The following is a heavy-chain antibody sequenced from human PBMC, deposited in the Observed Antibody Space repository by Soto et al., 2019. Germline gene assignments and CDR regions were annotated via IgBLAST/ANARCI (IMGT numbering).Heavy chain of an antibody. CDR2: GYHSGST. CDR3: AVPGTGDFDY. D-gene: IGHD1-1*01. V-gene: IGHV4-4*02. CDR1: VASITTNHW. J-gene: IGHJ4*02. Sequence: SETLSLTCAFSVASITTNHWCRWVRQPPGRGLDWIEEGYHSGSTYFNTSLKSRVTISINKSKNQFTLRFASITAADSAVYYCAVPGTGDFDYWSQGTLVTVSS.